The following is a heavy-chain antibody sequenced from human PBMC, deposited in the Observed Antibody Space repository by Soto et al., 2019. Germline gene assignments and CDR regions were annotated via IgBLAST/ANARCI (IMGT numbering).Heavy chain of an antibody. J-gene: IGHJ4*02. CDR1: GFTFRTYT. V-gene: IGHV3-21*06. CDR2: ISSTTNYI. Sequence: EVQLVESGGGLVKPGGSLRLSCAASGFTFRTYTMNWVRQAPGRGLEWVSSISSTTNYIYYGDSMKGRFTTSRDNAKNSLYLEMNSLRAEDTAVYYCARESEDLTSNFDYWGQGTLVTVSS. CDR3: ARESEDLTSNFDY.